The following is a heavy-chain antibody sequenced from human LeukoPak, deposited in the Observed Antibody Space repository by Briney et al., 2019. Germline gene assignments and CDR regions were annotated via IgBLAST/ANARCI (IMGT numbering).Heavy chain of an antibody. CDR3: ARTITTLGWFDP. CDR1: GGSISSGGYY. D-gene: IGHD3-22*01. V-gene: IGHV4-31*03. CDR2: IYYSGST. Sequence: PSETLSLTCTVSGGSISSGGYYWSWIRQHPGKGLEWIGYIYYSGSTYYNPSLKSRVTISVDTSKNQFSLKLSSVTAANTAVHYCARTITTLGWFDPWGQGTLVTVSS. J-gene: IGHJ5*02.